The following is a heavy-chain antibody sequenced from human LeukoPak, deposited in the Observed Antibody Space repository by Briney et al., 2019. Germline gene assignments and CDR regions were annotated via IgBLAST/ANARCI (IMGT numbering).Heavy chain of an antibody. D-gene: IGHD6-13*01. CDR2: MNPNSGNA. CDR1: GYTFTSYD. J-gene: IGHJ6*02. Sequence: ASVKVSCKASGYTFTSYDINWVRQATGQGLEWMGWMNPNSGNAGYAQKFQGRVTMTRNTSISTAYMELSSLRSEDTAVYYCARVRSVAAAGIFYYYYGMDVWGQGTTVTVS. CDR3: ARVRSVAAAGIFYYYYGMDV. V-gene: IGHV1-8*01.